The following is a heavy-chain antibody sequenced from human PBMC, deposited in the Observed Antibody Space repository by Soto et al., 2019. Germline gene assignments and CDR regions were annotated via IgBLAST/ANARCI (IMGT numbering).Heavy chain of an antibody. CDR3: ARVRRLAPLWFGEQVRGFDY. J-gene: IGHJ4*02. D-gene: IGHD3-10*01. CDR1: GGSISSYY. CDR2: IYYSGST. Sequence: SETLSLTCTVSGGSISSYYWNWIRQPPGKGLEWIGYIYYSGSTNYNPSLKSRVTISVDTSKSQFSLKLSSVTAADTAVYYCARVRRLAPLWFGEQVRGFDYWGQGTLVTVSS. V-gene: IGHV4-59*01.